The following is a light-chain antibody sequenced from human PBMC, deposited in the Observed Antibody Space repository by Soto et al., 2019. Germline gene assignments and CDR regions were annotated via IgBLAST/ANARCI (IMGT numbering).Light chain of an antibody. CDR2: GAS. J-gene: IGKJ2*01. CDR3: QQYHKWPPYT. V-gene: IGKV3-20*01. CDR1: QSVSSSY. Sequence: IVLTQSPGTLSLSPGERATLSCRASQSVSSSYLAWYQQKPGQAPRLLIYGASSRATGIPDRFSGSGSGTEFTLTISSLQSEDFAVYYCQQYHKWPPYTFAQGTKVDIK.